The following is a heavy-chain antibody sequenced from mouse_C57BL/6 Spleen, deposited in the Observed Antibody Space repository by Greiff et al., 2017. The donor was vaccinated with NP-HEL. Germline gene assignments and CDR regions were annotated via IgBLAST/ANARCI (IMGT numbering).Heavy chain of an antibody. J-gene: IGHJ1*03. CDR1: GFTFSDYY. D-gene: IGHD1-2*01. CDR3: ARALLRYWYFDV. Sequence: EVKVVESEGGLVQPGSSMKLSCTASGFTFSDYYMAWVRQVPEKGLEWVANINYDGSSTYYLDSLKSRFIISRDNAKNILYLQMSSLKSEDTATYYCARALLRYWYFDVWGTGTTVTVSS. CDR2: INYDGSST. V-gene: IGHV5-16*01.